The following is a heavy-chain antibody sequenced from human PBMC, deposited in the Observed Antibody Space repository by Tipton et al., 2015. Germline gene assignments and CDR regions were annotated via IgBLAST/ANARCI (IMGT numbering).Heavy chain of an antibody. CDR2: ISHSGNT. CDR3: ARYEVEVDAFDI. V-gene: IGHV4-61*01. Sequence: GLVKPSETLSLTCTVSGGSVNSNTNYWSWIRQPPGKGLEWIGYISHSGNTKYNPSLKSRLTISVDTSINQFSLKLNSVTAADTAVFYCARYEVEVDAFDIWGQGTMVTVSS. D-gene: IGHD3-16*01. J-gene: IGHJ3*02. CDR1: GGSVNSNTNY.